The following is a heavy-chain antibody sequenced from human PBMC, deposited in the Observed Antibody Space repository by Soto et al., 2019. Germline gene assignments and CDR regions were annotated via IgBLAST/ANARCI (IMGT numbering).Heavy chain of an antibody. CDR2: IHNSGST. J-gene: IGHJ5*02. CDR3: AKEGGCSVGIRYSNGSSVP. V-gene: IGHV4-31*03. CDR1: GGSISSGGNY. D-gene: IGHD2-15*01. Sequence: SETLSLTCTVSGGSISSGGNYWSWVRQRPGKGLEWIGYIHNSGSTDYNPSLKSRVTISADTSKNQFSLKLRSVTAADTAVYYCAKEGGCSVGIRYSNGSSVPRGPGPLVTLS.